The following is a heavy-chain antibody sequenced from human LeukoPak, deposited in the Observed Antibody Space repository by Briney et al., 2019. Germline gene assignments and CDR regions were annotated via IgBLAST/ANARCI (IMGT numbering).Heavy chain of an antibody. J-gene: IGHJ4*02. Sequence: GGSLRLSCAASGFTFSSYSMNWVRQAPGKGLEWVSSISSSSSYIYYADSVKGRFTISRDNAKNSLYLQMNSLRAEDTAVYYCARDVPAATLCFDYWRQGTLVTVSS. CDR3: ARDVPAATLCFDY. V-gene: IGHV3-21*01. CDR2: ISSSSSYI. CDR1: GFTFSSYS. D-gene: IGHD2-2*01.